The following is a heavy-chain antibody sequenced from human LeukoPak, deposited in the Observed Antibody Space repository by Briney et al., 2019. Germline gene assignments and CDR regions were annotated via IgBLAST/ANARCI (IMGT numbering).Heavy chain of an antibody. V-gene: IGHV4-28*01. J-gene: IGHJ6*04. Sequence: SDTLSLTCAVSGYSISSSNWWGWIRQPPGKGLEWIGYIYYGGSTYYNPSLKSRVTMSVDTSKNQFSLKLSSVTAVDTAVYYCAATYLSSTSWEAMDVWGKGTTVIVSS. CDR2: IYYGGST. CDR1: GYSISSSNW. CDR3: AATYLSSTSWEAMDV. D-gene: IGHD2-2*01.